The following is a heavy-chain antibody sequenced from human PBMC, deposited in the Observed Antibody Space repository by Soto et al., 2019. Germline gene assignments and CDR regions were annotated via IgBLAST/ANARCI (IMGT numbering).Heavy chain of an antibody. CDR1: GGSISSNGFGNC. J-gene: IGHJ6*03. Sequence: SETLSLTCTVSGGSISSNGFGNCWSWIRQPPGKGLEWIGYVYYSGNTNYNPSLESRVTISVDTSRNQFSLNLTSATAADTAVFYCARKGAAASYAHYYMDVWGRGTTVTVSS. CDR3: ARKGAAASYAHYYMDV. CDR2: VYYSGNT. D-gene: IGHD6-13*01. V-gene: IGHV4-61*08.